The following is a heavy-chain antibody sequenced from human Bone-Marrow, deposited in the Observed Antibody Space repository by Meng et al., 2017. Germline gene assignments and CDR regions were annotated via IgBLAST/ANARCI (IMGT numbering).Heavy chain of an antibody. CDR1: GASISSSHW. D-gene: IGHD3-3*01. CDR2: IYHDGST. CDR3: ARAAYDIWSGYAP. Sequence: LQGSGPGLVKPSGTLSLTCAVSGASISSSHWWGWVRQPPGKGLEWIGEIYHDGSTNYTPSLKSRVTISVDKSKNQFSLKLSSVTAADTAVYYCARAAYDIWSGYAPWGQGSLVTVSS. V-gene: IGHV4-4*02. J-gene: IGHJ5*02.